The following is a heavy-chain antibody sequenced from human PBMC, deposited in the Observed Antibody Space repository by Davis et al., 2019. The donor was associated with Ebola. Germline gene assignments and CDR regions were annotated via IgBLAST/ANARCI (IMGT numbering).Heavy chain of an antibody. Sequence: GGSLRLSCAASGFTFSSYEMNWVRQAPGKGLEWVSYISSSGSTIYYADSVKGRFTISRDNAKNSLYLQMNSLRAEDTAVYYCARDDWGFGEGADYWGQGTLVTVSS. CDR3: ARDDWGFGEGADY. CDR1: GFTFSSYE. V-gene: IGHV3-48*03. CDR2: ISSSGSTI. J-gene: IGHJ4*02. D-gene: IGHD3-10*01.